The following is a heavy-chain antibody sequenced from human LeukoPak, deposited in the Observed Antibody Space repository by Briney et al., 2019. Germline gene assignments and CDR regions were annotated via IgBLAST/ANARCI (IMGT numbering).Heavy chain of an antibody. D-gene: IGHD5-18*01. CDR3: VGHHGYTYELDC. CDR2: IYYTGST. Sequence: SETLSLTCTLSGGSVSSSSYYWGWIRQPPGKGLEWVGSIYYTGSTYYNPSLKSRVTVSMDTSKNQFSLDLSSVTAADTALYYCVGHHGYTYELDCWGQGTLVTVSS. V-gene: IGHV4-39*01. J-gene: IGHJ4*02. CDR1: GGSVSSSSYY.